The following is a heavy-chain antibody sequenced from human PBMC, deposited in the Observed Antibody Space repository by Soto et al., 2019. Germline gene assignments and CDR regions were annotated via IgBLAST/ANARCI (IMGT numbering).Heavy chain of an antibody. V-gene: IGHV3-20*01. D-gene: IGHD6-19*01. J-gene: IGHJ4*02. Sequence: GGSLRLSCAASGFTFDDYGMSWVRQAPGKGLEWVSGINWNGGSTGYADSVKGRFTISRDNAKNSLYLQMNSLRAEDTALFHCASPVYRSGWYSFDFSGQATLVTLSS. CDR2: INWNGGST. CDR3: ASPVYRSGWYSFDF. CDR1: GFTFDDYG.